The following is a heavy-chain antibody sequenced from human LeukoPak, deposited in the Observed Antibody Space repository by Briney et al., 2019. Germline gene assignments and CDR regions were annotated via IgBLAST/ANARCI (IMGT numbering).Heavy chain of an antibody. V-gene: IGHV3-23*01. J-gene: IGHJ4*02. CDR3: AKAPVTSCRGAFCYPFDY. CDR1: GFTFSTYA. CDR2: MSSSDDGR. D-gene: IGHD2-15*01. Sequence: PGGSLRLSCAASGFTFSTYAMSWVRQAPEKGLEWVSAMSSSDDGRYYAASVRGRFTISRDTSRSTLYLQMNSLRAEDAAVYYCAKAPVTSCRGAFCYPFDYWGQGTLVTVPS.